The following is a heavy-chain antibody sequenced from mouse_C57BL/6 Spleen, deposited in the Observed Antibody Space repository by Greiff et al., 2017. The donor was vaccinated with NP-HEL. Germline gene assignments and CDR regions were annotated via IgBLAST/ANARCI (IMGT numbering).Heavy chain of an antibody. CDR2: INPNNGGT. J-gene: IGHJ2*01. CDR1: GYTFTDYN. Sequence: EVKLQESGPELVKPGASVKMSCKASGYTFTDYNMHWVKQSHGKSLEWIGYINPNNGGTSYNQKFKGKATLTVNKSSSTAYMELLSLTSEDSAVYYCANYGLYYFDYWGQGTTLTVSS. V-gene: IGHV1-22*01. D-gene: IGHD1-1*01. CDR3: ANYGLYYFDY.